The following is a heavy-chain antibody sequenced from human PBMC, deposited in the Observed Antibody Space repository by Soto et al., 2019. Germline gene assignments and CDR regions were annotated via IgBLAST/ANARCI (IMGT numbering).Heavy chain of an antibody. CDR1: GFSLSTSGMC. J-gene: IGHJ6*02. CDR3: ARARPYGSAYGMDV. V-gene: IGHV2-70*01. CDR2: IDWDDDK. Sequence: SGPTLVNPTQTLTLTCTFSGFSLSTSGMCVSWIRRPPGKALEWLALIDWDDDKYYSTSLKTRLTISKDTSKNQVVLTMTNMDPVDTATYYCARARPYGSAYGMDVWGQGTTVTVSS. D-gene: IGHD3-10*01.